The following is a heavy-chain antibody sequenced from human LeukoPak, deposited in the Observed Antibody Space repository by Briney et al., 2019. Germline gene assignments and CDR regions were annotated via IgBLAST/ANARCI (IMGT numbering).Heavy chain of an antibody. CDR1: GFTFSSYS. J-gene: IGHJ4*02. V-gene: IGHV3-21*01. CDR2: ISSSSSYI. D-gene: IGHD6-13*01. Sequence: GGSLRLSRAASGFTFSSYSMNWVRQAPGKGLEWVSSISSSSSYIYYADSVKGRFTISRDNAKNSLYLQMNSLRAEDTAVYYCARGPLNPKAAAGTISSYWGQGTLVTVSS. CDR3: ARGPLNPKAAAGTISSY.